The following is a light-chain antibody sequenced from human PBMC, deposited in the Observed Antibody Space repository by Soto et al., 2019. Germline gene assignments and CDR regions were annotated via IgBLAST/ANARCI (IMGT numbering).Light chain of an antibody. CDR2: SAS. Sequence: ENVLTQSPGTLSLSPGDRATLSCRASQSVTSSYLAWYQQKPGQAPRLLLYSASSRATGVPDGFSGSGSATDFTLTISRVEPEDFAVYYCHQYGSSRNTFGQETKLHIK. J-gene: IGKJ2*01. V-gene: IGKV3-20*01. CDR3: HQYGSSRNT. CDR1: QSVTSSY.